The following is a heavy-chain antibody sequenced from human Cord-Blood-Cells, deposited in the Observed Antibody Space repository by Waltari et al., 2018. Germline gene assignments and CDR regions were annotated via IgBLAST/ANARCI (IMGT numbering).Heavy chain of an antibody. J-gene: IGHJ2*01. V-gene: IGHV3-30*18. D-gene: IGHD7-27*01. CDR2: ISYDGSNK. Sequence: QVQLVESGGGVVQPGRSLRLSCAASGFTFSSYGMHWVRQAPGKGLEWVAVISYDGSNKYYADSVKGRFTISRDNSKNTLYLQMNSLRAEDTAVYYCAKAWGSRFSWYFDLWGRGTLVTVSS. CDR1: GFTFSSYG. CDR3: AKAWGSRFSWYFDL.